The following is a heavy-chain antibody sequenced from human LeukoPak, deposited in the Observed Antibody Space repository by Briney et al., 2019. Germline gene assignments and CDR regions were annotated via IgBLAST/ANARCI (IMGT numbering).Heavy chain of an antibody. V-gene: IGHV3-66*01. D-gene: IGHD3-3*01. Sequence: GGSLRLSCAASGFTASSNYMSWVRQAPGKGLEWVSVIYSGGSTYYADSVKGRFTTSRDNSKNTLYLQMNSLRAEDTAVYYCAKDLGDFWSGPPGLFDYWGQGTLVTVSS. J-gene: IGHJ4*02. CDR3: AKDLGDFWSGPPGLFDY. CDR2: IYSGGST. CDR1: GFTASSNY.